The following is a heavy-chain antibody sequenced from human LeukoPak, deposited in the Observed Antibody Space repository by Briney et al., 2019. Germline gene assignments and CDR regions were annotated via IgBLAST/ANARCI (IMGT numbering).Heavy chain of an antibody. V-gene: IGHV3-23*01. CDR3: AEGFKANDY. CDR1: GFTFSSYA. Sequence: GGSLRLSCAASGFTFSSYAMSWVRQAPGKGLEWVSAISDSGGNTYYGDSVKGRFTISRDNSKNTLYLQMNSLRAEDTAVYYCAEGFKANDYWGQGTLVTVSS. CDR2: ISDSGGNT. J-gene: IGHJ4*02.